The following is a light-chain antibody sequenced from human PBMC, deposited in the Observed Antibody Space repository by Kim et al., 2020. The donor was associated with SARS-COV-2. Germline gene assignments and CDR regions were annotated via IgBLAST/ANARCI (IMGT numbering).Light chain of an antibody. CDR1: QGISNY. V-gene: IGKV1-39*01. CDR2: LAS. CDR3: LQSYSPPHT. J-gene: IGKJ2*01. Sequence: SASVGDRVTITCRASQGISNYLSWYQQTPGKAPKLLIYLASTLESGVPSRFSGSGSGTDFTLTITSLQSEDFATYYCLQSYSPPHTFGQGTKLEI.